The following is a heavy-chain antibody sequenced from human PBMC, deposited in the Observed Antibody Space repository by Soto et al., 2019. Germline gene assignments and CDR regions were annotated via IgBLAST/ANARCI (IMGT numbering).Heavy chain of an antibody. CDR3: VLSIGTVTQNNFDY. J-gene: IGHJ4*02. V-gene: IGHV1-18*01. D-gene: IGHD4-4*01. Sequence: ASVKVSCKASGYTFTSYGISWVRQAPGQGLEWMGWISAYNGNTNYAQKLQGRVTMTTDTSTSTAYMELRSLRSDDTAVYYCVLSIGTVTQNNFDYWGQGTLVTV. CDR2: ISAYNGNT. CDR1: GYTFTSYG.